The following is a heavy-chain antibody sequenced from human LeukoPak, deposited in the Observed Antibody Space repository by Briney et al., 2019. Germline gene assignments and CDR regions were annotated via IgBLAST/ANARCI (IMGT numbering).Heavy chain of an antibody. V-gene: IGHV3-30-3*01. Sequence: PGGSLRLSCAASGFTFSSYAMHWVRQAPGKGLEWVAVISYDGSNKYYADSVKGRFTISRDNSKNTLYLQMNSLRAEDTAVYYCARDNHYDSSGYYPDYWGQGTLVTVSS. D-gene: IGHD3-22*01. CDR2: ISYDGSNK. CDR3: ARDNHYDSSGYYPDY. CDR1: GFTFSSYA. J-gene: IGHJ4*02.